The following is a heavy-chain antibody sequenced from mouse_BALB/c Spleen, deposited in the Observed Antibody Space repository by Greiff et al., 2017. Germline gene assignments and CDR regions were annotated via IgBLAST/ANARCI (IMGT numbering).Heavy chain of an antibody. D-gene: IGHD3-1*01. J-gene: IGHJ4*01. V-gene: IGHV14-3*02. CDR3: ARGSSGSGDY. Sequence: VQLQQSGAELVKPGASVKLSCTASGFNIKDTYMHWVKQRPEQGLEWIGRIDPANGNTKYDPKFQGKATITADTSSNTAYLQLSSLTSEDTAVYYGARGSSGSGDYWGQGTSVTVSS. CDR1: GFNIKDTY. CDR2: IDPANGNT.